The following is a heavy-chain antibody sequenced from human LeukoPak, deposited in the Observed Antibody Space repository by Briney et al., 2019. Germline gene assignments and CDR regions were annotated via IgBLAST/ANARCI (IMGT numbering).Heavy chain of an antibody. V-gene: IGHV3-11*01. CDR3: VRASYYYDTSGSPRGWFDP. D-gene: IGHD3-22*01. CDR2: ISSSGSSI. CDR1: GFTFNDYY. J-gene: IGHJ5*02. Sequence: GGSLRLSCAASGFTFNDYYMNWVRQAPGKGLEGVSYISSSGSSIHYADSVKGRFTISRDNAKNSLFLQMNSLRAEDTAVYYCVRASYYYDTSGSPRGWFDPWGQGTLVTVSS.